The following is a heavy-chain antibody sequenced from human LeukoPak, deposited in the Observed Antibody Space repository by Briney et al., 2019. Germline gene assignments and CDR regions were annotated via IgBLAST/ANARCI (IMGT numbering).Heavy chain of an antibody. D-gene: IGHD3-3*01. Sequence: ASVEVSCKASGYTFTGYYMHWVRQAPGQGLEWMGWINPNSGGTNYAQKFQGRVTMTRDTSISTAYMELSRLRSDDTAVYYCARDRYGSYDFRFDPWGQGTLVTVSS. CDR1: GYTFTGYY. J-gene: IGHJ5*02. V-gene: IGHV1-2*02. CDR3: ARDRYGSYDFRFDP. CDR2: INPNSGGT.